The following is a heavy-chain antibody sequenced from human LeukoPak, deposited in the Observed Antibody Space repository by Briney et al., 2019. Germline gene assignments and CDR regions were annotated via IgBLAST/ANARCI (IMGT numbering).Heavy chain of an antibody. J-gene: IGHJ1*01. CDR3: AREAGYSSSWRSEYFQH. Sequence: VASVKVSCKASGYTITGYYMHWVRQAPGQGLEWKGWINPNSGGTNYAQKFQGRVTMTRDTSISTAYMELSRLRSDDTAVYYCAREAGYSSSWRSEYFQHWGQGTLVTVSS. CDR2: INPNSGGT. CDR1: GYTITGYY. D-gene: IGHD6-13*01. V-gene: IGHV1-2*02.